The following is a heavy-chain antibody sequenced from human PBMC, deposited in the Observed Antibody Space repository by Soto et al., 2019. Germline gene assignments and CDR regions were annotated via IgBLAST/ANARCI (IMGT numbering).Heavy chain of an antibody. D-gene: IGHD3-10*01. Sequence: QVQLVQSGAEVKKPGASVKVSCKASGYTFTSYGISWVRQAPGQGLEWMGWISAYNGNTNYAQKLKGRVTMTTDTSTSTASMEMRSLRSDDTAVYYCARVKGTDGSCDYWGQGTLVTVSS. CDR2: ISAYNGNT. V-gene: IGHV1-18*01. CDR3: ARVKGTDGSCDY. CDR1: GYTFTSYG. J-gene: IGHJ4*02.